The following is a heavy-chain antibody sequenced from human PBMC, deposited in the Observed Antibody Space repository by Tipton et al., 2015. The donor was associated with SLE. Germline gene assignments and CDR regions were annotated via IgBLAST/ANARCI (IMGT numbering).Heavy chain of an antibody. Sequence: TLSLTCAVYGGSFSGYYWSWIRQPPGKGLEWIGEINHGGSTNYNPSLMSRVTISVDTSKNQFSLKLSSLTAADTAVYYCARHRWGGWVATPYYFDYWGQGTLVTVSS. V-gene: IGHV4-34*01. J-gene: IGHJ4*02. CDR3: ARHRWGGWVATPYYFDY. CDR2: INHGGST. CDR1: GGSFSGYY. D-gene: IGHD3-16*01.